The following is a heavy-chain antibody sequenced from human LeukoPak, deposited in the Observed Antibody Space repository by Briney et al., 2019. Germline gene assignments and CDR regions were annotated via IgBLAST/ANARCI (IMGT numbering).Heavy chain of an antibody. CDR2: IYNSWNT. Sequence: PSETLSLTCIVSSGSINNHYWSWIRQPPGKGLEWIGYIYNSWNTNYNPSLQSRVTISMDASSKQFSLNLTSVTAADTAVYYCARDQIGYGLDYWGQGTLVTVSS. CDR1: SGSINNHY. D-gene: IGHD5-18*01. V-gene: IGHV4-59*11. J-gene: IGHJ4*02. CDR3: ARDQIGYGLDY.